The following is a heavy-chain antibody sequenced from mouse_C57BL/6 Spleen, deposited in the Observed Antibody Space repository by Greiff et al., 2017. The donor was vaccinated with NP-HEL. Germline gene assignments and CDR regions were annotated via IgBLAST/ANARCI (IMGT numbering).Heavy chain of an antibody. CDR3: ARRGYGSSYGDYYAMDY. D-gene: IGHD1-1*01. J-gene: IGHJ4*01. CDR1: GFTFSDYG. CDR2: ISSGSSTI. V-gene: IGHV5-17*01. Sequence: EVMLVESGGGLVKPGGSLKLSCAASGFTFSDYGMHWVRQAPEKGLEWVAYISSGSSTIYYADTVKGRFTISRDNAKNTLFLQMTSLRSEDTAMYYCARRGYGSSYGDYYAMDYWGQGTSVTVSS.